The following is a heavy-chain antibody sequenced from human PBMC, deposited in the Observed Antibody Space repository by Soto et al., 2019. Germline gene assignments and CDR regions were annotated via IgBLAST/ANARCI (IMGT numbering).Heavy chain of an antibody. J-gene: IGHJ6*02. D-gene: IGHD5-12*01. CDR3: AREVATITDYYYGMDV. V-gene: IGHV3-21*01. CDR1: GFTFSSYS. Sequence: PVGSLRLSCAASGFTFSSYSMNWVRQAPGKGLEWVSSISSSSSYIYYADSVKGRFTISRDNAKNSLYLQMNSLRAEDTAVYYCAREVATITDYYYGMDVWGQGTTVTVSS. CDR2: ISSSSSYI.